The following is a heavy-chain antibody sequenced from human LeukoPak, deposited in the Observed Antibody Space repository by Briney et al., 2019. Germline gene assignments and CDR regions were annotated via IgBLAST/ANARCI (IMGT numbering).Heavy chain of an antibody. J-gene: IGHJ3*02. CDR2: IYYSGST. Sequence: KTSETLSLTCTVSGGSISSYYWSWIRQPPGKGLESIGYIYYSGSTNYNPSLKSRVTISVDTSKNQFSLKLSSVTAADTAVYYCAREGTAGTAFDIWGQGTMVTVSS. V-gene: IGHV4-59*01. CDR3: AREGTAGTAFDI. CDR1: GGSISSYY. D-gene: IGHD6-13*01.